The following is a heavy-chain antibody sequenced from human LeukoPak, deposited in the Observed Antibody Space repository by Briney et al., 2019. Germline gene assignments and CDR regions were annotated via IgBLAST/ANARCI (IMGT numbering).Heavy chain of an antibody. Sequence: GGSLRLSCAASGFTFSDYYMSWIRQAPGKGLEWVSYISSSSSYTNYADSVKGRFTISRDNAKNSLYLQMNSLRAEDTAVYYCARDRDRVVGATEIGYWGRGTLVTVSS. J-gene: IGHJ4*02. D-gene: IGHD1-26*01. V-gene: IGHV3-11*05. CDR1: GFTFSDYY. CDR3: ARDRDRVVGATEIGY. CDR2: ISSSSSYT.